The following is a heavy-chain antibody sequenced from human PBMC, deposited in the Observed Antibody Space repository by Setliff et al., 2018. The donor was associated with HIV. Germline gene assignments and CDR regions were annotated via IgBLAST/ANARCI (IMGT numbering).Heavy chain of an antibody. Sequence: ASVKVSCKVSGYTLTELSMHWVRQAPGKGLEWMGGFDPEDGETIYAQKFQGRVTLTEDTSTYTAYMELSRLISEDTAVFYCATGGELGRWFGNDAFDIWGQGTMVTVSS. CDR1: GYTLTELS. V-gene: IGHV1-24*01. D-gene: IGHD3-10*01. J-gene: IGHJ3*02. CDR3: ATGGELGRWFGNDAFDI. CDR2: FDPEDGET.